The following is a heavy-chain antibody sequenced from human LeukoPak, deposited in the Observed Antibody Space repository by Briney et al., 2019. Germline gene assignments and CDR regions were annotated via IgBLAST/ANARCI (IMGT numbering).Heavy chain of an antibody. CDR3: ARGSDWNAGHYFDY. CDR2: IYYSGST. CDR1: GGSISSYY. V-gene: IGHV4-59*12. J-gene: IGHJ4*02. Sequence: PPETLSLTCTVSGGSISSYYSSWIRQPPGKGLEWIGYIYYSGSTNYNTSLKSRVTIPLDKSKNQFSLQLTSVTAADTAVYYCARGSDWNAGHYFDYWGQGTLVTVSS. D-gene: IGHD1-1*01.